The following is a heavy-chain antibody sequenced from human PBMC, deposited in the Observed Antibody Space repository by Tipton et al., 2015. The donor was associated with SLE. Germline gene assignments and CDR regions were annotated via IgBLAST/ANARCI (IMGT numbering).Heavy chain of an antibody. J-gene: IGHJ6*02. D-gene: IGHD3-22*01. V-gene: IGHV4-4*07. CDR1: GGSISSYY. Sequence: TLSLTCTVSGGSISSYYWSWLRQPAGRGLEWIGRIHNSGSTNYNPSLKSRVIMSVDTSKNQFFLKLKSVTAADTAVYYCARGDYYDSKMVGLDVWDQGP. CDR2: IHNSGST. CDR3: ARGDYYDSKMVGLDV.